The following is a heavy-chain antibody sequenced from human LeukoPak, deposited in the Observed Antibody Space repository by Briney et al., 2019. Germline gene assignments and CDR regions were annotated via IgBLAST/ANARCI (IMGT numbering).Heavy chain of an antibody. CDR3: AHRFPWEGSFDL. CDR2: IFWDNDT. J-gene: IGHJ2*01. V-gene: IGHV2-5*02. D-gene: IGHD1-26*01. Sequence: ESGPTLVKPTQTLMLTCTLSGFSLSTSGEGVGWIRQPPGQALEWLALIFWDNDTRYSPSLKNRLTITSDSSKKQVVLRMTNMDPMDTATYYCAHRFPWEGSFDLWGRGTLVTVSS. CDR1: GFSLSTSGEG.